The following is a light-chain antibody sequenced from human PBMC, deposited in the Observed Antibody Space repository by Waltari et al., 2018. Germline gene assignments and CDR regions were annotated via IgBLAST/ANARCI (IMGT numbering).Light chain of an antibody. CDR1: QSFLDSPQNKNY. V-gene: IGKV4-1*01. CDR3: QQYDTRPYT. J-gene: IGKJ2*01. Sequence: DIVMTQSPDSLAVSLGERATINCKSSQSFLDSPQNKNYLAWYQQKPGQPPKLLIYWASNLESGVPERFSGSGSGTDFTLTISSLQAEDMAAYYCQQYDTRPYTFGQGTKVEIK. CDR2: WAS.